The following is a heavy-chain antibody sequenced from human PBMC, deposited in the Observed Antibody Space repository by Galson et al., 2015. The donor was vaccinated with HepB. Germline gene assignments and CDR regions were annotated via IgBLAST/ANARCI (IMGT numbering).Heavy chain of an antibody. V-gene: IGHV1-24*01. CDR3: ATGILKPTVVTGDYYYGMDV. CDR2: FDPEDGET. Sequence: SVKVSCKVSGYTLTELSMHWVRQAPGKGLEWMGGFDPEDGETIYAQKFQGRVTMTEDTSTDTAYMELSNLRSEDTAVYYCATGILKPTVVTGDYYYGMDVWGQGTTVTVSS. D-gene: IGHD4-23*01. J-gene: IGHJ6*02. CDR1: GYTLTELS.